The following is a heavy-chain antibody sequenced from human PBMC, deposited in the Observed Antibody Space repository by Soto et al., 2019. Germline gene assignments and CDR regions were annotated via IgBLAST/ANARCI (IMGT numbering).Heavy chain of an antibody. J-gene: IGHJ6*02. CDR3: ARHPGGRGYYYGMDV. D-gene: IGHD2-15*01. CDR2: IIPIFGTA. CDR1: GGTVSSYA. V-gene: IGHV1-69*13. Sequence: GASVKVSCKASGGTVSSYAISWLRQAPGQGLEWMGGIIPIFGTANYAQKFQGRVTITADESASTAYMELSSLRSEDTAVYYCARHPGGRGYYYGMDVWGQGTTVTVSS.